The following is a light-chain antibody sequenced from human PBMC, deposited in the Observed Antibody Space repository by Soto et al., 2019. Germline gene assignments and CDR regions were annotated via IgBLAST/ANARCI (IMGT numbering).Light chain of an antibody. CDR3: ATWDANLSGL. CDR1: SSNIGTNY. Sequence: QSVLTQPPSASGTPGQRATISCSGSSSNIGTNYVYWYQHLPGTAPKLLIYRNNQRPSGVPDRFSGSKSGTSASLAISGLRSEDEADYYCATWDANLSGLFGGGTKLTVL. CDR2: RNN. V-gene: IGLV1-47*01. J-gene: IGLJ3*02.